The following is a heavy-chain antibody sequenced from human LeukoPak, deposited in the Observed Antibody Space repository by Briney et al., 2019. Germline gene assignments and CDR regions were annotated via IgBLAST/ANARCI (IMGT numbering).Heavy chain of an antibody. CDR1: GGSISSYY. J-gene: IGHJ5*02. CDR2: IYYSGST. V-gene: IGHV4-59*01. D-gene: IGHD3-3*01. CDR3: ARVVIYDFWSGYPINWFDP. Sequence: SETLSLTCTVSGGSISSYYWSWIRQPPGKGLEWIGYIYYSGSTNYNPSLKSRVTISVDTSKNQFSLKLSSVTVADTAVYYCARVVIYDFWSGYPINWFDPWGQGTLVTVSS.